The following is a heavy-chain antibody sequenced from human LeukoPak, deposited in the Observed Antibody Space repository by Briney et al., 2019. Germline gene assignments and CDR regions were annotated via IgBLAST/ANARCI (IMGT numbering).Heavy chain of an antibody. CDR1: GGSISSSSYY. V-gene: IGHV4-39*07. J-gene: IGHJ6*02. CDR2: IYYSGST. D-gene: IGHD3-9*01. Sequence: SETLSLTCTVSGGSISSSSYYWGWIRQPPGKGLEWIGSIYYSGSTYYNPSLKSRVTISVDTSKNQFSLKLSSVTAADTAVYYCARDLVIPHPYYYYGMDVWGQGTTVTVSS. CDR3: ARDLVIPHPYYYYGMDV.